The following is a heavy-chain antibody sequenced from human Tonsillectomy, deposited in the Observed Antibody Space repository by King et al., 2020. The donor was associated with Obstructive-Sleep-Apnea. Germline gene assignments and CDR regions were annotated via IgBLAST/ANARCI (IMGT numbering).Heavy chain of an antibody. J-gene: IGHJ4*02. V-gene: IGHV3-7*03. Sequence: QLVQSGGGLVQPGGSLRLSCAASGFTFSSFWMNWVRQAPGKGLEWVANIRQDGSEKYYVYSVKGRFTISRDNAKNSLFLQMNSLRAEDTAVYYCARVGYDDVWGSYHSDYWGQGTLVTVSS. CDR3: ARVGYDDVWGSYHSDY. D-gene: IGHD3-16*02. CDR1: GFTFSSFW. CDR2: IRQDGSEK.